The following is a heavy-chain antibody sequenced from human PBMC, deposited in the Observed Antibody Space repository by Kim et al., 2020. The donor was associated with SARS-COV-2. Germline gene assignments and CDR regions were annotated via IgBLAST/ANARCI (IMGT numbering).Heavy chain of an antibody. J-gene: IGHJ4*02. Sequence: SETLSLTCTVSGGSISSYYWSWIRQPPGKGLEWIGYIYYSGSTNYNPSLKSRVTIPVDTSKNQFSLKLSSVTAADTAVYFCARHPQLYDISGYEFDYWGQGTLVTVSS. CDR3: ARHPQLYDISGYEFDY. D-gene: IGHD3-22*01. V-gene: IGHV4-59*08. CDR2: IYYSGST. CDR1: GGSISSYY.